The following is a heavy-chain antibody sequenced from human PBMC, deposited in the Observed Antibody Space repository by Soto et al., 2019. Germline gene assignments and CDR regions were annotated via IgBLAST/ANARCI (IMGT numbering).Heavy chain of an antibody. V-gene: IGHV4-38-2*01. Sequence: VSLTCAVSGYSISSCYYWGWIRQPPGKGLEWTGSIYHSGSTYYSPSLKSRVTISVDTSKNQFSLKLSSVTAADKAVYYCARHDRVGASWASDILGKGTMVTVSS. CDR1: GYSISSCYY. J-gene: IGHJ3*02. CDR3: ARHDRVGASWASDI. CDR2: IYHSGST. D-gene: IGHD1-26*01.